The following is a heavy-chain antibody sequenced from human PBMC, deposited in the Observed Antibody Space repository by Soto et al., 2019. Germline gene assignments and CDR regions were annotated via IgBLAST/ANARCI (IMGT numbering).Heavy chain of an antibody. CDR2: IYYRGNT. D-gene: IGHD3-16*01. V-gene: IGHV4-39*01. J-gene: IGHJ4*02. CDR1: GGSISNNNYH. CDR3: ARLRGGCPADF. Sequence: PSETLSLTCSVSGGSISNNNYHWGWIRQPPGKGLEWMGSIYYRGNTYYNPSPRSRITISVDTSRNQFSLALSSVTAADTAVYFCARLRGGCPADFWGQGTLVTVSS.